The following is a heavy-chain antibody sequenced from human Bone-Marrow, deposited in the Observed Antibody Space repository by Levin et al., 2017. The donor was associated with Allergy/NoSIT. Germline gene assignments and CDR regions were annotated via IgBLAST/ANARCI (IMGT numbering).Heavy chain of an antibody. CDR1: GITFTNAW. CDR2: IKSKTDGGTT. J-gene: IGHJ4*02. D-gene: IGHD6-13*01. CDR3: TTYSSSWYYFDY. V-gene: IGHV3-15*01. Sequence: LGESLKISCAASGITFTNAWMSWARQAPGKGLEWVGRIKSKTDGGTTDYAAPVKGRFTISRDDSKNTLYLQMNSLKTEDTAVYFCTTYSSSWYYFDYWGQGTLVTVSS.